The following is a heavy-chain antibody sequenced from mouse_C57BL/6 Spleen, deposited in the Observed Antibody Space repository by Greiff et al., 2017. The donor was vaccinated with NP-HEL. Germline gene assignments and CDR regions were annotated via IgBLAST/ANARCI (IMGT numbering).Heavy chain of an antibody. V-gene: IGHV1-50*01. D-gene: IGHD3-3*01. Sequence: QVQLQQSGAELVKPGASVKLSCKASGYTFTSYWMQWVKQRPGQGLEWIGEIDPSDSYTNYNQKFKGKATLTVDTSSSTAYMQLSSLTSEDSAVYYCASPPGTDAYWGQGTLVTVSA. CDR1: GYTFTSYW. J-gene: IGHJ3*01. CDR3: ASPPGTDAY. CDR2: IDPSDSYT.